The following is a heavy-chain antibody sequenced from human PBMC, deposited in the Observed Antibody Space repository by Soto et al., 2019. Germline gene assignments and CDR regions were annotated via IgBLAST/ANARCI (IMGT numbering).Heavy chain of an antibody. CDR2: IYFTGST. J-gene: IGHJ4*02. D-gene: IGHD4-17*01. CDR3: ARMTTVTKIDY. CDR1: GASVNSGSYY. Sequence: QVQLQESGPGLVKPSETLFLTRSVSGASVNSGSYYWTWVRQPPGKGLEFIGYIYFTGSTYYNPSLKSRATISVDPSKIQFSLTLTPVTAADTAMYHCARMTTVTKIDYWGQGTPVSVSS. V-gene: IGHV4-61*01.